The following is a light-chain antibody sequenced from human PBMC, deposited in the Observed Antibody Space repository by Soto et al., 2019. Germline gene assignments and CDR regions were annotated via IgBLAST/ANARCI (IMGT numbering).Light chain of an antibody. V-gene: IGKV3-20*01. CDR2: GAS. CDR3: QQNGSSPRT. CDR1: QSVSSSY. J-gene: IGKJ1*01. Sequence: EIVLTQSPGTLSLSPGERATLSCRASQSVSSSYLAWYQQKPGQAPRLLIYGASSRATGIPVRFSGSGSATDFTLTISRLEPEDFAVYFCQQNGSSPRTFGQGTKVEIK.